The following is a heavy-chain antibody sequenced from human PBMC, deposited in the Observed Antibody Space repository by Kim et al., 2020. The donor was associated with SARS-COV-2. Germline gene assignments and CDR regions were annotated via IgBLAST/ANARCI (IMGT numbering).Heavy chain of an antibody. Sequence: SETLSLTCTVSGGSISSGGYYWSWIRQHPGKGLEWIGYIYYSGSTYYNPSLKSRVTISVDTSKNQFSLKLSSVTAADTAVYYCARASYDSSGYLEKQGPYYFDYWGQGTLVTVSS. D-gene: IGHD3-22*01. CDR3: ARASYDSSGYLEKQGPYYFDY. CDR1: GGSISSGGYY. J-gene: IGHJ4*02. V-gene: IGHV4-31*03. CDR2: IYYSGST.